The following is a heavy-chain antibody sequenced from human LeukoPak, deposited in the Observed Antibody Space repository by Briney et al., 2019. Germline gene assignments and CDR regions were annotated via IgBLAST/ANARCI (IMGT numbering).Heavy chain of an antibody. Sequence: GGSLRLSCAASGFTFDDYAMHWVRHAPGKGLEWVSGISWNSGSIGYADSVKGRFTISRDNAKNSLYLQMNSLRAEDTALYYCAKGSYSGSYYTFDYWGQGTLVTVSS. CDR3: AKGSYSGSYYTFDY. CDR1: GFTFDDYA. D-gene: IGHD1-26*01. CDR2: ISWNSGSI. V-gene: IGHV3-9*01. J-gene: IGHJ4*02.